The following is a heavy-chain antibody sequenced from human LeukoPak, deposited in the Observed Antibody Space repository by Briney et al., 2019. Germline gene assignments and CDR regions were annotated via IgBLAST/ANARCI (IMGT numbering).Heavy chain of an antibody. Sequence: SETLSLTCAVYGGSFSGYYWSWIRQPPGKGLEWIGEINHSGSTNYNPSLKSRVTISVDTSKNQFSLKLSSVTAADTAVYYWGGGSPGKFDYWGQGNLVTVSS. CDR3: GGGSPGKFDY. V-gene: IGHV4-34*03. J-gene: IGHJ4*02. CDR2: INHSGST. CDR1: GGSFSGYY. D-gene: IGHD1-26*01.